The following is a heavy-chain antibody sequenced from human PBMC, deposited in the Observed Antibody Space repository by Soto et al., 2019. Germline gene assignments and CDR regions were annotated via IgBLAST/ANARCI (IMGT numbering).Heavy chain of an antibody. V-gene: IGHV4-39*01. Sequence: SETLSLTCTVSGGSISSSSYYWGWIRQPPGKGLEWIGSIYYSGSTYYNPSLKSRVTISVDTSKNQFSLKLGSVTAADTAVYYCARTEGDIVATSLDYWGQGTLVTVSS. J-gene: IGHJ4*02. CDR3: ARTEGDIVATSLDY. CDR2: IYYSGST. D-gene: IGHD5-12*01. CDR1: GGSISSSSYY.